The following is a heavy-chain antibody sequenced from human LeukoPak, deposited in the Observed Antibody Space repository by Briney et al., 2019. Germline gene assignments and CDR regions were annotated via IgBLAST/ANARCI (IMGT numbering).Heavy chain of an antibody. Sequence: SETLSLTCTVSGGSITSYYWSWIRQPPGKGLEWIGYIYYSGDTNYNPSLKSRVTISVDTSKNQFSLKLSSVTAADTVVYYCARGSVASYYFDSSGPWGQGALVIVSS. J-gene: IGHJ5*02. D-gene: IGHD3-22*01. V-gene: IGHV4-59*01. CDR3: ARGSVASYYFDSSGP. CDR2: IYYSGDT. CDR1: GGSITSYY.